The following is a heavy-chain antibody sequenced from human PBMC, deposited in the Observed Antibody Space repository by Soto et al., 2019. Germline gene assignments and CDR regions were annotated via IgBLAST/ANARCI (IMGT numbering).Heavy chain of an antibody. CDR1: GGSISSYF. CDR2: VYYTGTT. Sequence: LSLTCTVSGGSISSYFYIWVRQPPGKGLEWIGSVYYTGTTDYNPSLKSRVTISVDTSKTQFSLNLRSVAAADTAVYYCARDLAAVPRAFDYWGRGTLVTVSS. V-gene: IGHV4-59*01. J-gene: IGHJ4*02. D-gene: IGHD6-13*01. CDR3: ARDLAAVPRAFDY.